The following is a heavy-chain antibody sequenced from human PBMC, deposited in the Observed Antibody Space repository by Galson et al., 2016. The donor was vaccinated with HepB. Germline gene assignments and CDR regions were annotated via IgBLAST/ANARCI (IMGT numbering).Heavy chain of an antibody. V-gene: IGHV3-30*04. J-gene: IGHJ4*02. D-gene: IGHD3-10*01. CDR2: ISYDGSNK. Sequence: SLRLSCAASGFTFSSYAMHWVRQAPGKGLEWVAVISYDGSNKYFAAYVKGRFTISRDNSKNTLYLQMNSRRAEDTAVYYCAKDALFYGSGNYVHYWGQGTLVTVSS. CDR3: AKDALFYGSGNYVHY. CDR1: GFTFSSYA.